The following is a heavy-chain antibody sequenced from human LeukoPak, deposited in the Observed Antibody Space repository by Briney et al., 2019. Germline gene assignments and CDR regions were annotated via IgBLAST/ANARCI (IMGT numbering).Heavy chain of an antibody. CDR1: GGSISSYY. CDR2: IYYSGST. CDR3: ARTYCSGGSCVFDY. D-gene: IGHD2-15*01. J-gene: IGHJ4*02. Sequence: SETLSLTCTVSGGSISSYYWSWIRQPPGKGLEWIGYIYYSGSTNYNPSLKSRVTISVDTSKNQFSLKLSSVTAADTAVYYCARTYCSGGSCVFDYWGQGTLVTVSS. V-gene: IGHV4-59*08.